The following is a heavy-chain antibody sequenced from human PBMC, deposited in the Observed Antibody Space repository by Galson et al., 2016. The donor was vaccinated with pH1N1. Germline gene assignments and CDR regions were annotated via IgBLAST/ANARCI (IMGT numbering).Heavy chain of an antibody. CDR2: ISWNSGSI. D-gene: IGHD3-10*01. V-gene: IGHV3-9*01. J-gene: IGHJ6*03. CDR1: GFTFDDYA. Sequence: SLRLSCAASGFTFDDYAMHWVRQAPGKGLEWVSGISWNSGSIDYADSVKGRFTISRDNAKNSLYLQMNSLRAEDTALYYCGKDRGSGSYKDYYYMDVWGEGTTVTVSS. CDR3: GKDRGSGSYKDYYYMDV.